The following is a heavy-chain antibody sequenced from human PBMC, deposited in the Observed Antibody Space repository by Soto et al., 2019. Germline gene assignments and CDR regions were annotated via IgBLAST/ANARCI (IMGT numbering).Heavy chain of an antibody. D-gene: IGHD3-22*01. Sequence: GGSLRLSCAASGFTFSSYGMHWVRQAPGKGLEWVAVIWYDGSNKYYADSVKGRFTISRDNSKNTLYLQMKSLRAEDTAVYYCAKDGDYYDSSGYPEYFQHWGQGTLVTVSS. V-gene: IGHV3-30*02. J-gene: IGHJ1*01. CDR3: AKDGDYYDSSGYPEYFQH. CDR2: IWYDGSNK. CDR1: GFTFSSYG.